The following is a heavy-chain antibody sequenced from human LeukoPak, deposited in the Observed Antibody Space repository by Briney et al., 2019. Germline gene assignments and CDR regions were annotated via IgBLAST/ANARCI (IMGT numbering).Heavy chain of an antibody. J-gene: IGHJ4*02. Sequence: GGSLRLSCAASGFTFSNYLIHWVRQAPGKGRVWVSRINSDGSTTNYADSVKGRFTISRDNAKSTVYLQVNSLRAEDTAVYYCARGSAAPGLIEYWGQGTLVTVSS. D-gene: IGHD6-13*01. CDR3: ARGSAAPGLIEY. CDR1: GFTFSNYL. V-gene: IGHV3-74*01. CDR2: INSDGSTT.